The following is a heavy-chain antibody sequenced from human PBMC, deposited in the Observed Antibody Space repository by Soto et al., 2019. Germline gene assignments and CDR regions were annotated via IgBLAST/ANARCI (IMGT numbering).Heavy chain of an antibody. V-gene: IGHV1-18*01. CDR1: GYTFTSYG. J-gene: IGHJ6*04. D-gene: IGHD2-2*01. CDR2: ISACNGNT. Sequence: ASVKVSCKASGYTFTSYGISWVRQAPGQGLEWMGWISACNGNTNYAQKLQGRVTMTTDTSTSTAYMELRSLRSDDTAVYYCARVHIVLVPVAISYYYYGTDVWGKASTIT. CDR3: ARVHIVLVPVAISYYYYGTDV.